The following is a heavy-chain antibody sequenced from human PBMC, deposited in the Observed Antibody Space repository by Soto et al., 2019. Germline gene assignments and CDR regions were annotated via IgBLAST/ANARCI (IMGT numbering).Heavy chain of an antibody. CDR1: GFTFSNYA. D-gene: IGHD6-19*01. CDR2: ISSNGVRT. J-gene: IGHJ6*03. Sequence: EVQLVESGGGVVQPGGSLRLSCAASGFTFSNYAMDWVRQAPGKVLEYVSGISSNGVRTYYAKSVKDRFTISRDKSKNTLCLQMGCLRAEDMAMYYCASREQSDYYYLDAWGTGTSVTVSS. V-gene: IGHV3-64*01. CDR3: ASREQSDYYYLDA.